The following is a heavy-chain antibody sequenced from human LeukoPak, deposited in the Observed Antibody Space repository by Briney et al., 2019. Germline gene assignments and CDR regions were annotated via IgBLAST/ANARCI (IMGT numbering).Heavy chain of an antibody. V-gene: IGHV1-2*02. CDR3: ARAISRVTTATEGY. CDR1: GYTFTGYY. D-gene: IGHD4-17*01. Sequence: ASVKVSCKASGYTFTGYYMHWVRQAPGQGLEWMGWINPNSGGTNYAQKFQGRVTMTRDTSISTAYMELSRLRSDDTAVYYCARAISRVTTATEGYWGQGTLVTVSS. J-gene: IGHJ4*02. CDR2: INPNSGGT.